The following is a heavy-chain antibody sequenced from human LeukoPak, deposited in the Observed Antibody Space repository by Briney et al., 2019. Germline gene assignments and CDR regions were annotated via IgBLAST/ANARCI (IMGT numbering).Heavy chain of an antibody. Sequence: PGRSLRLSCAASGFTFSSYAMHWVRQAPGKGLEWVAVISYDGSNKYYADSVKGRFTISRDNSKNTLYLQMNSLRAEDTAVYYCARGEYSSGWPFDYWGQGTLVTVSP. V-gene: IGHV3-30-3*01. CDR3: ARGEYSSGWPFDY. CDR1: GFTFSSYA. CDR2: ISYDGSNK. D-gene: IGHD6-19*01. J-gene: IGHJ4*02.